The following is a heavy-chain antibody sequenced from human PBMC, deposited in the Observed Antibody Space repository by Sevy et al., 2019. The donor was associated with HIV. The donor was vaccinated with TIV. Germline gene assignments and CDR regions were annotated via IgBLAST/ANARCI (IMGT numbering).Heavy chain of an antibody. CDR2: ISYDGSNK. D-gene: IGHD3-3*01. Sequence: GGSVRLSCAASGFTFSSYGMHWVRQAPGKGLEWVAVISYDGSNKYYADSVKGRFTISRDNSKNTLYLQMNSLRAEDTAVYYCAKEVPYYDFWSGYYDGWFDPWGQGTLVTVSS. CDR3: AKEVPYYDFWSGYYDGWFDP. V-gene: IGHV3-30*18. CDR1: GFTFSSYG. J-gene: IGHJ5*02.